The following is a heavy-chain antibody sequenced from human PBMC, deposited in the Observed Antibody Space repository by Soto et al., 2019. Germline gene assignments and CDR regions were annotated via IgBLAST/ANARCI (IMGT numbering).Heavy chain of an antibody. CDR1: GFTVSSNY. D-gene: IGHD6-13*01. CDR2: IYSGGST. V-gene: IGHV3-53*01. Sequence: GGSLRLSCAASGFTVSSNYMSWVRQAPGKGLEWVSVIYSGGSTYYADSVKGRFTISRDNSKNTLYLQMNSLGAEDTAVYYCARVRGDSSSWYSYYYYGMDVWGQGTTVTVSS. J-gene: IGHJ6*02. CDR3: ARVRGDSSSWYSYYYYGMDV.